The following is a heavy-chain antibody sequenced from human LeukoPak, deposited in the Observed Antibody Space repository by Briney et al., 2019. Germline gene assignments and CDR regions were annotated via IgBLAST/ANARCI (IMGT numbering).Heavy chain of an antibody. CDR2: IYHSGST. D-gene: IGHD1-1*01. CDR3: ARRYNWNDGDAFDI. V-gene: IGHV4-38-2*02. Sequence: SETLSLTCTVSGYSISSGYYWGWIRQPPGKGLEWIGSIYHSGSTYYNPSLKSRVTISVDMSKNQFSLKLSSVTAADTAVYYCARRYNWNDGDAFDIWGQGTMVTVSS. CDR1: GYSISSGYY. J-gene: IGHJ3*02.